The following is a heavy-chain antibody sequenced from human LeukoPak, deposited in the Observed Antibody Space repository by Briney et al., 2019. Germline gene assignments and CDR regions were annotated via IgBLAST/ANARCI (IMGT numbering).Heavy chain of an antibody. Sequence: ASVKVSCKASGYTFTGYYMHWVRQAPGQGLEWMGWINPNSGSTNYAQKFQGRVAMTRDTSISTAYMDLSRLRSDDTAVYYCALAAAGLNYFDPWGQGTLVTVSS. CDR1: GYTFTGYY. J-gene: IGHJ5*02. CDR2: INPNSGST. V-gene: IGHV1-2*02. D-gene: IGHD6-13*01. CDR3: ALAAAGLNYFDP.